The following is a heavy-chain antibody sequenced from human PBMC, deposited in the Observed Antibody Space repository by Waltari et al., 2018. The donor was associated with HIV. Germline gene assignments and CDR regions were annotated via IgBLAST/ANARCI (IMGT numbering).Heavy chain of an antibody. V-gene: IGHV3-74*03. CDR1: GFTFSSYW. Sequence: EVQLVESGGGLVERGGHLGLSCGASGFTFSSYWMTWLRQAPGKGLVWVSGINSDGSSTKYADSVKDRFIISRDNAKNTLYLQMNTLRDEDTAVYYCTRVPEVEMATIWYFDLWGRGTLVTVSS. CDR2: INSDGSST. J-gene: IGHJ2*01. D-gene: IGHD5-12*01. CDR3: TRVPEVEMATIWYFDL.